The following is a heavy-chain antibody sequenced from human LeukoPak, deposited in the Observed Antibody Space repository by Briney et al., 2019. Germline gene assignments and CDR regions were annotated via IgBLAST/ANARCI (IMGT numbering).Heavy chain of an antibody. CDR3: AEDGNYCSGGSCYVSYFDY. V-gene: IGHV3-23*01. J-gene: IGHJ4*02. CDR2: ISGSGGIT. CDR1: GFTFNSYA. Sequence: GGSLRLSCAASGFTFNSYAMSWVRQAPGKGLEWVSTISGSGGITYYADSVKGRFTISRDNSKNTLYLQMNSLRAEDTAVYYCAEDGNYCSGGSCYVSYFDYWDQGTLVTVSS. D-gene: IGHD2-15*01.